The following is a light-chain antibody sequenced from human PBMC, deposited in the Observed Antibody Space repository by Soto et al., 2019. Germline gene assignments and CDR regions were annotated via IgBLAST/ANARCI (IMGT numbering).Light chain of an antibody. CDR1: RSDIGSYNY. V-gene: IGLV2-14*01. Sequence: QSVLTQPACVSWSPGQSITISCSGTRSDIGSYNYVALYQQFPGKTPKILIYGVSNRPSGVSSRFSGSKSGNTASLTISGLQAEDEADYYCISYTGSSTSYVFGSGTKVTVL. J-gene: IGLJ1*01. CDR2: GVS. CDR3: ISYTGSSTSYV.